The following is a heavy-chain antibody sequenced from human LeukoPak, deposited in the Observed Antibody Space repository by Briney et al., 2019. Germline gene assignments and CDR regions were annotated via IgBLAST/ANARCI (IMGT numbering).Heavy chain of an antibody. CDR1: GGTFSSYA. CDR2: IIPIFGTA. Sequence: SVKVSCKASGGTFSSYAISWVRQAPGQGLEWMGGIIPIFGTANYAQKFQGRVTITADESTSTAYMELSSLRSDDTAVYYCARSFLQLEGRDAFDIWGQGTMVTVSS. CDR3: ARSFLQLEGRDAFDI. J-gene: IGHJ3*02. V-gene: IGHV1-69*13. D-gene: IGHD1-1*01.